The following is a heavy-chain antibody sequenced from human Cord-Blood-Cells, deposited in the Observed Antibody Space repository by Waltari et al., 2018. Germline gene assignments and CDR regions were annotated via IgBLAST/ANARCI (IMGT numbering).Heavy chain of an antibody. V-gene: IGHV1-8*03. CDR1: GYTFTSYD. CDR3: ARGLRGSGSYYFDY. J-gene: IGHJ4*02. CDR2: MNPNSGNT. D-gene: IGHD3-10*01. Sequence: QVQLVQSGAEVKKPGASVKVSCKASGYTFTSYDINWVRKATGQGLEWMGWMNPNSGNTGYAQKFQGRVTITRNTSISTAYMELSSLRSEDTAVYYCARGLRGSGSYYFDYWGQGTLVTVSS.